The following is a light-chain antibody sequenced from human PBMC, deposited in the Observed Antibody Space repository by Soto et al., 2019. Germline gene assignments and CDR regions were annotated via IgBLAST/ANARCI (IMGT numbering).Light chain of an antibody. CDR3: QEYGILEIR. J-gene: IGKJ2*03. CDR2: DTS. V-gene: IGKV3-20*01. CDR1: QTLSNSF. Sequence: IVMKQSPATLSVYTRERATHSCRASQTLSNSFIAWYQQKPGQAPRLLIYDTSSRATGVPDRYSASGSGTDFTLTISRLEPEDFAVFFCQEYGILEIRFG.